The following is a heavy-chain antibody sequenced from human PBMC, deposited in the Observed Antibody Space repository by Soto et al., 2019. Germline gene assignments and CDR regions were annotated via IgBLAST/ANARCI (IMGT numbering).Heavy chain of an antibody. CDR3: ARVSSPFGY. J-gene: IGHJ4*02. Sequence: EVQLVETGGIWIQPGGSLRLACAVSGFTVRSNYMSWVRQAPGKGLEWVSIIYSSGNTYYADSVKGRFTMSRDTSNNTVFLQMSSLRAEDTAVYYCARVSSPFGYWGQGTLVTVSS. CDR2: IYSSGNT. V-gene: IGHV3-53*02. CDR1: GFTVRSNY. D-gene: IGHD3-16*01.